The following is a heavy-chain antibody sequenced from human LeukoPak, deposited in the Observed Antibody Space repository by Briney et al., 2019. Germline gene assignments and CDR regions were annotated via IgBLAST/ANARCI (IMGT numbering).Heavy chain of an antibody. CDR2: ISGSGGST. D-gene: IGHD3-22*01. V-gene: IGHV3-23*01. CDR3: AEDPYYYDSSGYWVDY. CDR1: GFTFSSYA. J-gene: IGHJ4*02. Sequence: GGSLRLSCAASGFTFSSYAMSWVRQAPGKGLEWVSAISGSGGSTYYADSVKGRFTISRDNSKNTLYLQMNSLRAEDTAVYYCAEDPYYYDSSGYWVDYWGQGTLVTVSS.